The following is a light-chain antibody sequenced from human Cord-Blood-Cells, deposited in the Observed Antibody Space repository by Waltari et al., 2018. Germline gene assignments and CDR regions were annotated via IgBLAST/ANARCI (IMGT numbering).Light chain of an antibody. V-gene: IGKV1-5*01. J-gene: IGKJ3*01. CDR1: QSISSW. Sequence: DIQMTQSPSTLSASVGDRVTITCRARQSISSWLAWYQQKPGKAPKLLIYDASSLESGVPSRFSGSGSGTEFTLTISSLQPDDFATYYCQQYNSPFTFGPGTKVDIK. CDR2: DAS. CDR3: QQYNSPFT.